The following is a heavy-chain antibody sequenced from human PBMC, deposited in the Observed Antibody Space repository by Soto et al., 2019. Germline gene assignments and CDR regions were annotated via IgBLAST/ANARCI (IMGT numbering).Heavy chain of an antibody. Sequence: QVQLVQSGAEVKKPGASVTVSCRASGDTFTGYYMHWVRQAPGQGLEWMGWINPNSGVTKYAQKFQGWVTMTRDTSIRTGYMQLSRLRSDDTAVYYCARESGGATATLDYYYFYMDVWGTGTTVKVSS. CDR3: ARESGGATATLDYYYFYMDV. D-gene: IGHD5-12*01. J-gene: IGHJ6*03. CDR2: INPNSGVT. V-gene: IGHV1-2*04. CDR1: GDTFTGYY.